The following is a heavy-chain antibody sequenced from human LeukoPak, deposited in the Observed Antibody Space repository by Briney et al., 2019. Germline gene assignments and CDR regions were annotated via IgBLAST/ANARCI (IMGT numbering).Heavy chain of an antibody. D-gene: IGHD1-26*01. V-gene: IGHV4-34*01. Sequence: PSETLSLTCAVYGGSFSGYYWSWIRQPPGKGLEWIGEINHSGRTNYNPSLKSRVTISVDTSKNQFSLKLSSVTAADTAVYYCARVWRWELPWFDPWGQGTLVTVSS. CDR1: GGSFSGYY. CDR2: INHSGRT. J-gene: IGHJ5*02. CDR3: ARVWRWELPWFDP.